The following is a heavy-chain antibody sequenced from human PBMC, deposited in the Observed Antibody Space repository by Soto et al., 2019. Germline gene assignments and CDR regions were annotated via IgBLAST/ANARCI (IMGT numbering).Heavy chain of an antibody. D-gene: IGHD6-13*01. Sequence: SDTLSLTCAVYGGSFSGYYWTWIRQPPGTGLEWIGEINHSGSTNYNPSLKSRVTISVDTSKNQFSLKLTSVTAADTAVYYCAKDKGAAGVFDYWGQGTLVTVSS. J-gene: IGHJ4*02. CDR3: AKDKGAAGVFDY. CDR1: GGSFSGYY. V-gene: IGHV4-34*01. CDR2: INHSGST.